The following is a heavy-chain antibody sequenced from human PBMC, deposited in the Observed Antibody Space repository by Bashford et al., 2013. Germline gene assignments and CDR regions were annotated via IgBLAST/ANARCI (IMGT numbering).Heavy chain of an antibody. CDR3: ARRVVSTPVITSDNWFGP. V-gene: IGHV4-59*01. CDR1: GASISSFY. D-gene: IGHD4-17*01. Sequence: SETLSLTCTVSGASISSFYWNWIRQPPGKKLEWIAYIYNSETHYNPSLESRVTISSDKSKNQISLKLTSVTAADTAVYYCARRVVSTPVITSDNWFGPVGPGNPGHRSPQ. CDR2: IYNSET. J-gene: IGHJ5*02.